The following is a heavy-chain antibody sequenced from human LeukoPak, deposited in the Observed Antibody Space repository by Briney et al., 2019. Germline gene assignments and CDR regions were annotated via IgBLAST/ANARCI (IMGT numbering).Heavy chain of an antibody. J-gene: IGHJ4*02. Sequence: GRSLRLSCAASGFTFSSYAMHWVRQAPGKGLEWVAVISYDGSNKYYADSVKGRFTISRDNSKNTLYLQMTGLRAEDTAVYYCARAPQRYDFWSGYYTVWGQGTLVTVSS. CDR1: GFTFSSYA. CDR2: ISYDGSNK. CDR3: ARAPQRYDFWSGYYTV. V-gene: IGHV3-30*01. D-gene: IGHD3-3*01.